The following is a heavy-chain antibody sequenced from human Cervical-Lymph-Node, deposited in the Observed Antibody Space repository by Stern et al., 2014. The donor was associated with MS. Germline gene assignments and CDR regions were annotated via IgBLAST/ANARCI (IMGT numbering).Heavy chain of an antibody. J-gene: IGHJ6*02. Sequence: QLVQSGADVKKPGASVKVSCKASSYTFSSYGIAWVRQAPGQGLEWMGWISGYDGDTNYAPKLQGRVALTTDPSTRTAYMEIRSLRFDDTAVYYCARAYFDSYGLDVWGQGTTVTVSS. CDR1: SYTFSSYG. CDR3: ARAYFDSYGLDV. CDR2: ISGYDGDT. V-gene: IGHV1-18*04. D-gene: IGHD3-9*01.